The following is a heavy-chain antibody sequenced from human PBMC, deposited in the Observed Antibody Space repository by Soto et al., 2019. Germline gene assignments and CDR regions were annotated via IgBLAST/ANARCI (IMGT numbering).Heavy chain of an antibody. CDR1: GGSFSSGGYY. CDR2: IYYSGST. Sequence: PSETLSLTCTVSGGSFSSGGYYWSWIRQHPGKGLEWIGYIYYSGSTYYNPSLKSRVTISVDTSKNQFSLKLSSVTAADTAVYYCARDGGLRLGELSPALDYWGQGTLVTVSS. CDR3: ARDGGLRLGELSPALDY. J-gene: IGHJ4*02. D-gene: IGHD3-16*02. V-gene: IGHV4-31*03.